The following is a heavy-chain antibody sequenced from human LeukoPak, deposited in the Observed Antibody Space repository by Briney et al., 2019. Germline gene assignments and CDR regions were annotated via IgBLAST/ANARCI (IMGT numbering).Heavy chain of an antibody. CDR2: IIPIFGTA. CDR1: GGTFSSYA. D-gene: IGHD6-13*01. CDR3: ARDGFSIAAAGVYYYYMDV. V-gene: IGHV1-69*05. J-gene: IGHJ6*03. Sequence: SVKVSCKASGGTFSSYAISWLRQAPGQRLEWMGRIIPIFGTANYAQKFQGRVTITTDESTSTAYMELSSLRSEDTAVYYCARDGFSIAAAGVYYYYMDVWGKGTTVTASS.